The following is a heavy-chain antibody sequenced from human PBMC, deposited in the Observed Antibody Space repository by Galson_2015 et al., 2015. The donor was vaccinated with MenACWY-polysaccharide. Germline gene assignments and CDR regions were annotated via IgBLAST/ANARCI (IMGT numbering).Heavy chain of an antibody. CDR1: GGPFSGYY. J-gene: IGHJ6*03. CDR3: ARLGGDFWSGYYIYYYYYYMDV. Sequence: SETLSLTCAVYGGPFSGYYWTWIRQTPGKGLEWIGQIDRNGGTDYNPSLKGRVTMSVDKSKRHFSLRLSTVTAADTAVYYCARLGGDFWSGYYIYYYYYYMDVWGKGTTVTVSS. D-gene: IGHD3-3*01. CDR2: IDRNGGT. V-gene: IGHV4-34*01.